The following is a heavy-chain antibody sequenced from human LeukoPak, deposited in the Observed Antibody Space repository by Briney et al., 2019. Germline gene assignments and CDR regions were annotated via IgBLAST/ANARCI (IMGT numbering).Heavy chain of an antibody. V-gene: IGHV3-33*01. J-gene: IGHJ4*02. CDR2: IWYEGRNK. Sequence: ESSERLLCAASGFTYNRYCMHGVRDAPGKGLEGVAVIWYEGRNKYYADSVEGRLPLSRDNSKNTLYLQMNSLRAEDTAVYYCAREKLAAAGTGCDYWGQGTLVTVSS. D-gene: IGHD6-13*01. CDR3: AREKLAAAGTGCDY. CDR1: GFTYNRYC.